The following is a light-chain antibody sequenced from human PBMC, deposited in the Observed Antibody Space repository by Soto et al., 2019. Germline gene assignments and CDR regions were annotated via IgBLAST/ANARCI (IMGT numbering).Light chain of an antibody. V-gene: IGKV1-5*03. CDR2: KSS. J-gene: IGKJ1*01. CDR1: QSISSW. CDR3: QQYSDYPWT. Sequence: DIQMTQSPSTLSASVGDRVTITCRASQSISSWLAWYQQKPGKAPKLLIYKSSSLESGVPSRFSGRGSGTGFTLTISSLQTDDFAAYYCQQYSDYPWTFGQGTKVEIK.